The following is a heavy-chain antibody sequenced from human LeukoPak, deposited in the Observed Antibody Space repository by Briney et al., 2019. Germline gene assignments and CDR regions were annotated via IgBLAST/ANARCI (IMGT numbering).Heavy chain of an antibody. J-gene: IGHJ6*03. CDR2: ISAYNGNT. Sequence: ASVKVSCKASGYSFTSYGISWVRQAPGQGLEWMGWISAYNGNTNYAQKFQGRVTITRNTSISTAYMELSSLRSEDTAVYYCARGSGFYYYYYMDVWGKGTTVTVSS. CDR1: GYSFTSYG. D-gene: IGHD6-25*01. CDR3: ARGSGFYYYYYMDV. V-gene: IGHV1-18*01.